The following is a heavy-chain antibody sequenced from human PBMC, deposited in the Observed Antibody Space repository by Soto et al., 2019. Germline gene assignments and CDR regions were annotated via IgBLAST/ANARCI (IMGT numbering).Heavy chain of an antibody. Sequence: KPSETLSLTCTVSGGSVSSGSYYWSWIRQPPGKGLEWIGNIYSSGSTNYNPSLKSRVTISVDTSKNQFSLKLSSVTAADTAVYYCARDLTARLQNYFDYWDQGTLVTVSS. CDR3: ARDLTARLQNYFDY. J-gene: IGHJ4*02. D-gene: IGHD5-18*01. CDR2: IYSSGST. CDR1: GGSVSSGSYY. V-gene: IGHV4-61*01.